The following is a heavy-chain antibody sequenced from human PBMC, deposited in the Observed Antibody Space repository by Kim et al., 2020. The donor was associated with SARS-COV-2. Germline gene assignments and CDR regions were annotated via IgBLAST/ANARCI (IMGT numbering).Heavy chain of an antibody. J-gene: IGHJ6*03. CDR2: ISSSSSYI. D-gene: IGHD5-12*01. CDR1: GFTFSSYS. V-gene: IGHV3-21*01. Sequence: GGSLRLSCAASGFTFSSYSMNWVRQAPGKGLEWVSSISSSSSYIYYADSVKGRFTISRDNAKNSLYLQMNSLRAEDTAVYYCARDRDIVATIRDGFYYYYYMDVWGKGTTVTVSS. CDR3: ARDRDIVATIRDGFYYYYYMDV.